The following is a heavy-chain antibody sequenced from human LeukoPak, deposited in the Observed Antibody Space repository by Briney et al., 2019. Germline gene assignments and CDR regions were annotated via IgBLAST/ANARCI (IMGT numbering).Heavy chain of an antibody. J-gene: IGHJ4*02. V-gene: IGHV4-39*01. Sequence: SETLSLTCTVSGGSITSSSYCSGWIRQHPGKGLEWIGSIYYSGSTYYNPSLKSRVTISVDTSKNQCSLKLSSVTAADTAVYYCASSYNVVFDYWGQGTLVTVSS. CDR3: ASSYNVVFDY. CDR1: GGSITSSSYC. CDR2: IYYSGST. D-gene: IGHD3-10*01.